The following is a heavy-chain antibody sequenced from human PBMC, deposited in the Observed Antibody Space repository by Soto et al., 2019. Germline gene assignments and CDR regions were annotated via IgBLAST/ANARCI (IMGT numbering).Heavy chain of an antibody. CDR1: GDSFNDYY. CDR2: INPNGGAT. Sequence: VQLVQSGAEVKKPGASVKVSCKTSGDSFNDYYIHWVRQAPGQGLEWMGWINPNGGATKYAQKFQGRVTLTRDTSIRTVYMELSSLRSDDTAVYYCARESGGATATLDYYYFYMDVWGKGTTVIVSS. J-gene: IGHJ6*03. V-gene: IGHV1-2*02. CDR3: ARESGGATATLDYYYFYMDV. D-gene: IGHD5-12*01.